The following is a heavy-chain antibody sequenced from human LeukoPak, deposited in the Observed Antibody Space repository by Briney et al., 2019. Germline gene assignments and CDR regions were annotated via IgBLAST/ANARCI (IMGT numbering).Heavy chain of an antibody. V-gene: IGHV1-2*02. CDR1: GYTFTDYY. CDR3: RVDPGHDY. CDR2: ISPDSGGT. D-gene: IGHD5-18*01. J-gene: IGHJ4*02. Sequence: ASVTVSCKASGYTFTDYYMHWVRQAPGQGLEWMGWISPDSGGTNYAQKFQGRVTMTRDTSISTAYMELSSPRSDDTAVYYCRVDPGHDYWGQGTLVTVSS.